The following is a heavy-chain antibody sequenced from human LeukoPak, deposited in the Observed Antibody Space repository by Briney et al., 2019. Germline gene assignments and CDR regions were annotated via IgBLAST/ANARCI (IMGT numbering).Heavy chain of an antibody. CDR2: IRWNSGSI. V-gene: IGHV3-9*01. D-gene: IGHD3-22*01. CDR1: GFTFDDYA. Sequence: PGGSLRLSCAASGFTFDDYAMHWVRQAPGKGLEWVSGIRWNSGSIGYADSVKGRCTSSRDNAKNSLYLQMNSLRAEDTALYYCAKSWYYYDSSGPIDYWGQGTLVTVSS. CDR3: AKSWYYYDSSGPIDY. J-gene: IGHJ4*02.